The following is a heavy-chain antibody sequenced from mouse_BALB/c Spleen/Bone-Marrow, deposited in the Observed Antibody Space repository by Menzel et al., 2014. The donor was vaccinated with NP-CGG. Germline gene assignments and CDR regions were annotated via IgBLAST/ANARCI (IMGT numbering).Heavy chain of an antibody. CDR2: IWGDGST. CDR3: ARDSFLITRALDY. J-gene: IGHJ4*01. Sequence: VKVVDSGPGLVAPSQSLSITCTVSGFSLTGYGVSWVRQSPGKGLEWLGMIWGDGSTDYNSALKSRLSISKDNSKSQVFLKMNSLQTDDTARYYCARDSFLITRALDYWGQGTSVTVSS. D-gene: IGHD2-4*01. CDR1: GFSLTGYG. V-gene: IGHV2-6-7*01.